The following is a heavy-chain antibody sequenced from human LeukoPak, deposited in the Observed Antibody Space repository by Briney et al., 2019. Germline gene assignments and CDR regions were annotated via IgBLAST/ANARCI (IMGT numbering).Heavy chain of an antibody. D-gene: IGHD6-19*01. V-gene: IGHV1-69*13. J-gene: IGHJ5*02. CDR1: GGTFSSYA. Sequence: ASVKVSCKASGGTFSSYAISWVRQAPGQGLEWMGGIIPIFGTANYAQEFQGRVTITADESTSTAYMELSSLRSEDTAVYYCAREGAHSSGWLGNWFDPWGQGTLVTVSS. CDR2: IIPIFGTA. CDR3: AREGAHSSGWLGNWFDP.